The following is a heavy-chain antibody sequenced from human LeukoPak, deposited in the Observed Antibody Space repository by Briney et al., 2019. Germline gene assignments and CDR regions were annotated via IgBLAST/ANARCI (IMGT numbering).Heavy chain of an antibody. J-gene: IGHJ4*02. CDR3: ARRRLLEWNPTQNYFDY. V-gene: IGHV1-69*01. CDR2: VIPIFGTA. CDR1: GGTFSSYA. D-gene: IGHD3-3*01. Sequence: SSVKVSCKASGGTFSSYAISWVRQAPGQGLEWMGGVIPIFGTANYAQKFQGRVTITADESTSTAYMELSSLRSEDTAVYYCARRRLLEWNPTQNYFDYWGQGTLVTVSS.